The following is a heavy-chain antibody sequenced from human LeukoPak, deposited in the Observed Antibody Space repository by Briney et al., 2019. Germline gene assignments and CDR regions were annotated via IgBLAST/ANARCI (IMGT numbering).Heavy chain of an antibody. D-gene: IGHD2-8*02. J-gene: IGHJ4*02. CDR2: FDGNGPNT. V-gene: IGHV3-23*01. Sequence: GGSLRLSCAASGFTFSSFAMTWVRQAPGKGLEWVSGFDGNGPNTYYADSVKGRWTISRDNSRNTLYLEMNSLRPEDTAIYYCAKPRTTGLGWALFDYWGQGSLVTVSS. CDR3: AKPRTTGLGWALFDY. CDR1: GFTFSSFA.